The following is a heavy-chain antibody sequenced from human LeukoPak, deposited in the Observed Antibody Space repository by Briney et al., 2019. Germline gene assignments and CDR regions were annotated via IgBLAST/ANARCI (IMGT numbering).Heavy chain of an antibody. CDR3: AARGGHYYDSSEGY. CDR1: GFTFSSYA. J-gene: IGHJ4*02. V-gene: IGHV3-23*01. D-gene: IGHD3-22*01. CDR2: ISGSGGST. Sequence: GGSLRLSCAASGFTFSSYAMSWVRQAPGKGLEWVSAISGSGGSTYYADSVKGRFTISRDKSKNTLYLQMNSLRAEDTAVYYCAARGGHYYDSSEGYWGQGTLVTVSS.